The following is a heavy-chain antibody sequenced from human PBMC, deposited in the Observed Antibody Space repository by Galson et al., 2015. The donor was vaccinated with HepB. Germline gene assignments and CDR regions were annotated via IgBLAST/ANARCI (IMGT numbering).Heavy chain of an antibody. CDR3: ARAGDILTGSNFDY. D-gene: IGHD3-9*01. J-gene: IGHJ4*02. CDR1: GGSISSYY. V-gene: IGHV4-59*01. CDR2: IYYSGST. Sequence: TLSLTCTVSGGSISSYYWSWIRQPPGKGLEWIGYIYYSGSTNYNPSLKSRVTISVDTSKNQFSLKLSSVTAADTAVYYCARAGDILTGSNFDYWGQGTLVTVFS.